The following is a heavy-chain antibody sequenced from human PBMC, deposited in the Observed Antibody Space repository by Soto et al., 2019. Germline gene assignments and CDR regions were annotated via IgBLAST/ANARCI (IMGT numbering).Heavy chain of an antibody. CDR3: TNPQVYYGVDV. V-gene: IGHV3-73*02. CDR1: GFTFSGSA. J-gene: IGHJ6*02. CDR2: IRSKANNYAT. Sequence: EVQLVESGGGLVQPGGSLKLSCAASGFTFSGSAVHWVRQASGKGLEWVGRIRSKANNYATAYAASVQGRFTIFRDDLKNTSYLQMKSLKTEDTAVYYCTNPQVYYGVDVWGQGTTVTVSS.